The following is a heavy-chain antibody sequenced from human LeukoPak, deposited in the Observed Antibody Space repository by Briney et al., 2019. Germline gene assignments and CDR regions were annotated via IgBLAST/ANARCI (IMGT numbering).Heavy chain of an antibody. CDR2: ISGSGGST. CDR1: GFTFSSYA. Sequence: SGGSLRLSCAASGFTFSSYAMSWVRQAPGKGLEWVSAISGSGGSTYYVDSVKGRFTISRDNSKNTLYLQMNSLRAEDTAVYYCAKDMGIAAAGTSYYYYYGMDVWGQGTTVTVSS. CDR3: AKDMGIAAAGTSYYYYYGMDV. J-gene: IGHJ6*01. D-gene: IGHD6-13*01. V-gene: IGHV3-23*01.